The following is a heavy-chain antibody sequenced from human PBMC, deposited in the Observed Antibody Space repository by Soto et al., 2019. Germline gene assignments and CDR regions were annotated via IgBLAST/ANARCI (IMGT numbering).Heavy chain of an antibody. Sequence: SETLSLTCTVSGGSINSGGYYWSWIRQHPGKGLEWIGYIYYSGSTYYNPSLKSRVTISVDTSKNQFSLKLSSVTAADTAVYYCARDLILQKRGAMIVGDYYYYYGMDVWGQGTTVTVSS. J-gene: IGHJ6*02. CDR2: IYYSGST. D-gene: IGHD3-22*01. V-gene: IGHV4-31*03. CDR1: GGSINSGGYY. CDR3: ARDLILQKRGAMIVGDYYYYYGMDV.